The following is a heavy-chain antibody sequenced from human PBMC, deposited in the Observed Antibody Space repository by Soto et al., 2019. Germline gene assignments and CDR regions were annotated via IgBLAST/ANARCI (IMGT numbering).Heavy chain of an antibody. J-gene: IGHJ6*02. CDR1: GFTVSSNY. CDR3: ARGDVSAMVTGYGMDV. D-gene: IGHD5-18*01. CDR2: IYGGGST. Sequence: EVQLVETGGGLIQPGGSLRLSCAASGFTVSSNYMSWVRQAPGKGLEWVSVIYGGGSTYYADSVKGRFTISRDNSKNTLYLQMNSLRAEDTAVYYCARGDVSAMVTGYGMDVWGQGTTVTVSS. V-gene: IGHV3-53*02.